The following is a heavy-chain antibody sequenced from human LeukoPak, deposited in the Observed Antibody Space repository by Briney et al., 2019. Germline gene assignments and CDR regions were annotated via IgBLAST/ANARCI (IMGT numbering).Heavy chain of an antibody. CDR2: ISGSGGRT. CDR1: GFTFSSYA. CDR3: AKGDLIGVV. D-gene: IGHD2-21*01. V-gene: IGHV3-23*01. Sequence: GGSLRLSCAASGFTFSSYAMNWVRQAPGKGLEWVSSISGSGGRTYYADSVKGRFTISRDNSKNTLYLQMNSLRAEDTAVYYCAKGDLIGVVWGKGTTVTVSS. J-gene: IGHJ6*04.